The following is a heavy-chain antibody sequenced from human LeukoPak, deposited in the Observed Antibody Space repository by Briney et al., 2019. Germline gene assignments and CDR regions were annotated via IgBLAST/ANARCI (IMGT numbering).Heavy chain of an antibody. J-gene: IGHJ3*02. CDR1: GFTFGDYT. CDR3: AKAIPTVTTAFDI. D-gene: IGHD4-17*01. V-gene: IGHV3-9*01. Sequence: AGGSLRLSCTTSGFTFGDYTMTWVRQAPGKGLEWVSGISWNSGSIGYADSVKGRFTISRDNAKNSLYLQMNSLRAEDTALYYCAKAIPTVTTAFDIWGQGTMVTVSS. CDR2: ISWNSGSI.